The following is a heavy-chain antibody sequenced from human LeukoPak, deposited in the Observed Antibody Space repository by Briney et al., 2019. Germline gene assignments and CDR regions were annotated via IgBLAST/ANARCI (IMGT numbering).Heavy chain of an antibody. J-gene: IGHJ4*02. CDR1: GFTFSSYG. CDR3: AKDAAELWFGEYLFDY. CDR2: ISYDGSSK. D-gene: IGHD3-10*01. Sequence: GRSLRLSCAASGFTFSSYGMHWVRQAPGKGLEWVAVISYDGSSKYYADSVKGRFTISRDNSKNTLYLQMNSLRAEDTAVYYCAKDAAELWFGEYLFDYWGQGTLVTVSS. V-gene: IGHV3-30*18.